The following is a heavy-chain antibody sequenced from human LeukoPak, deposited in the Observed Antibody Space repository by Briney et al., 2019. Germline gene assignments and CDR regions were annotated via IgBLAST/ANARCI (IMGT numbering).Heavy chain of an antibody. CDR1: GFTFSSSA. V-gene: IGHV3-23*01. D-gene: IGHD2-21*02. J-gene: IGHJ4*02. CDR2: ISGSGGST. Sequence: GGSLRLSCVASGFTFSSSAMSWVRQAPERGLEWVSLISGSGGSTNYADPVKGRFTISRDNSKNTLYLQMNSLTAEDTAVYYCAKPRTAAGRNFDYWGQGTLVTVSS. CDR3: AKPRTAAGRNFDY.